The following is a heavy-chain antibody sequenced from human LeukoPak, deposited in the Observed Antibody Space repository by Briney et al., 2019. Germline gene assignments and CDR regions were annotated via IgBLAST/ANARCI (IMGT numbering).Heavy chain of an antibody. Sequence: GGSLRLSCAASGFTFSSSAMSWVRQVPGKGLEWVSGISASGGSTSYADSVRGRFTISRDNTKNSLYLQMNSLRTEDTALYYCAKGRDAYNSGGIDYWGQGTLVTVSS. V-gene: IGHV3-23*01. CDR1: GFTFSSSA. J-gene: IGHJ4*02. D-gene: IGHD5-24*01. CDR2: ISASGGST. CDR3: AKGRDAYNSGGIDY.